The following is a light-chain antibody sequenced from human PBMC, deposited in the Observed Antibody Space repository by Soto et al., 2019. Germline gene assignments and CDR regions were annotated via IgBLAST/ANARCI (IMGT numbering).Light chain of an antibody. Sequence: QSVLTQPASVSGSPGQSITISCTGSSSDIGDYNYVSWYQQHPGKAPKLMIYEVRNRPSGVSNRFSGSKSGNTASLTISGLQAEDEADYYCSSYTSSSTCAFGGGTKVTVL. CDR3: SSYTSSSTCA. J-gene: IGLJ2*01. CDR2: EVR. V-gene: IGLV2-14*01. CDR1: SSDIGDYNY.